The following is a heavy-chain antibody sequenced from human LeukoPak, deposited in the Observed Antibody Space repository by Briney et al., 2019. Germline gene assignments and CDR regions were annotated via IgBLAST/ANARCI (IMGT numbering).Heavy chain of an antibody. V-gene: IGHV4-59*01. D-gene: IGHD6-13*01. CDR2: IYYSGST. CDR1: GGSISSYY. Sequence: PSETLSLTCTVSGGSISSYYWSWIRQPPGKGLEWIGYIYYSGSTNYNPSLKSRVTITVETSKNEFSLKLRSVTAADTAVYYCARVTGYRIEDYFDYWGQGTLVTVSS. CDR3: ARVTGYRIEDYFDY. J-gene: IGHJ4*02.